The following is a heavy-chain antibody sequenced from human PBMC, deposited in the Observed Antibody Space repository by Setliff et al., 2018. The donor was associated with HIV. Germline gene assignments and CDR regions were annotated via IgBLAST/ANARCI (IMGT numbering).Heavy chain of an antibody. Sequence: SLKISCKGSGYVFANYWIGWVRQMPGTGLEWMGIIYPSDSKTIYGPSFQGQVTISVDTSTTTAYLQWSSLKASDTAMYYCTKQSGATISIEGGDGFDIWGQGTMVTVSS. D-gene: IGHD6-19*01. CDR2: IYPSDSKT. CDR3: TKQSGATISIEGGDGFDI. J-gene: IGHJ3*02. V-gene: IGHV5-51*01. CDR1: GYVFANYW.